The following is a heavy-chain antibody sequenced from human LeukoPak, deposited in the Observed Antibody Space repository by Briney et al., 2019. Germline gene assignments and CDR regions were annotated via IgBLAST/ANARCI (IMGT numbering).Heavy chain of an antibody. CDR1: GYTFTNYG. CDR3: AKGARSSGLFDY. CDR2: ISTFNGNT. D-gene: IGHD6-19*01. J-gene: IGHJ4*02. V-gene: IGHV1-18*01. Sequence: ASVKVSCKASGYTFTNYGISWVRQAPGQGLEWMGWISTFNGNTNYAQKLQGRVTMTTDTSTTTAYMELRSLGSDDTAVYYCAKGARSSGLFDYWGQGTLVTVSS.